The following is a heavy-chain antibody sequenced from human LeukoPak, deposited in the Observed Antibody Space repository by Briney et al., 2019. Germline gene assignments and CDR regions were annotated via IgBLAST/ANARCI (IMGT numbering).Heavy chain of an antibody. D-gene: IGHD3-22*01. CDR2: IYHSGST. CDR3: ARTAYDNSGYLDY. V-gene: IGHV4-39*07. Sequence: SETLSLTCTVSGDSISSSGDYWGWIRQPPGKGLEWIGNIYHSGSTYYNPALKSRVTISVDRSKNQFSLKLSSVTAADTAVYYCARTAYDNSGYLDYWGQGTLVTVSS. CDR1: GDSISSSGDY. J-gene: IGHJ4*02.